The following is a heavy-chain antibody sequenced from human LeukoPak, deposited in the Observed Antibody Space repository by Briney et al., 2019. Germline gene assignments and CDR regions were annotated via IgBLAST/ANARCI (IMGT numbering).Heavy chain of an antibody. CDR3: ARDRGSSSRYAFDY. V-gene: IGHV4-61*01. D-gene: IGHD6-13*01. CDR2: IYYSGIT. CDR1: GGSVSSGSYY. J-gene: IGHJ4*02. Sequence: SETLSLTCTFSGGSVSSGSYYWSWIRQPPGKELEWIGDIYYSGITNYNPSLKSRVTISVDTSKNQFSLKLSSVTAADTAVYYCARDRGSSSRYAFDYWGQGTLVTVSS.